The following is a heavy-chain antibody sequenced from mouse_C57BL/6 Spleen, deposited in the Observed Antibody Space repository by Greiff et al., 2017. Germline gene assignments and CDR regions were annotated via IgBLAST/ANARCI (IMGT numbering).Heavy chain of an antibody. J-gene: IGHJ3*01. V-gene: IGHV1-80*01. Sequence: VQGVESGAELVKPGASVKISCKASGYAFSSYWMNWVKQRPGKGLEWIGQIYPGDGDTNYNGKFKGKATLTADKSSSTAYMQLSSLTSEDSAVYFCARNYGSSYQFAYWGQGTLVTVSA. D-gene: IGHD1-1*01. CDR3: ARNYGSSYQFAY. CDR2: IYPGDGDT. CDR1: GYAFSSYW.